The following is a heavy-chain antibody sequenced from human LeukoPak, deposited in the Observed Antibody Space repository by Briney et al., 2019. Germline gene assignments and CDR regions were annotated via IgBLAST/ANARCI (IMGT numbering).Heavy chain of an antibody. V-gene: IGHV3-74*01. J-gene: IGHJ4*02. CDR3: SRAFGGYNPFDY. Sequence: GGSLRLSCAASGFTFSNYWMHWVRHAPGKGLVWVSRINSDGSSTNYADSVKGRFTISRDNAKNTLYLQMNSLRAEDTAVYYCSRAFGGYNPFDYWGQGTLVTVSS. CDR1: GFTFSNYW. D-gene: IGHD5-24*01. CDR2: INSDGSST.